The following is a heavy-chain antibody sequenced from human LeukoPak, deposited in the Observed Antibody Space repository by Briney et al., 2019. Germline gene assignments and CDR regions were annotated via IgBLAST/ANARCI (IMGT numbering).Heavy chain of an antibody. CDR1: GGTFSSYA. J-gene: IGHJ3*02. D-gene: IGHD3-22*01. CDR2: INPSGGST. Sequence: ASVKVSCKASGGTFSSYAISWVRQAPGQGLEWMGIINPSGGSTSYAQKFQGRVTMTRDTSTSTVYMELSSLRSEDTAVYYCARGDDYYDSSGYYFDIWGQGTMVTVSS. V-gene: IGHV1-46*01. CDR3: ARGDDYYDSSGYYFDI.